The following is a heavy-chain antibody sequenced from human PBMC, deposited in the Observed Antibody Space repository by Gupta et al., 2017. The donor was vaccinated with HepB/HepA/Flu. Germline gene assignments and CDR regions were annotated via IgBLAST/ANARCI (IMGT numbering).Heavy chain of an antibody. J-gene: IGHJ4*02. CDR1: GFTFSSYS. Sequence: EVQLVESGGGLVKPGESLRLSCAASGFTFSSYSMNWVRQAPGKGLEWVSSISSSSSYIYYAGSVKGRFTISRDNAKNSLYLQMNSLRAEDTAVYYCARANSSGWYFMLDYWGQGTLVTVSS. V-gene: IGHV3-21*01. D-gene: IGHD6-19*01. CDR2: ISSSSSYI. CDR3: ARANSSGWYFMLDY.